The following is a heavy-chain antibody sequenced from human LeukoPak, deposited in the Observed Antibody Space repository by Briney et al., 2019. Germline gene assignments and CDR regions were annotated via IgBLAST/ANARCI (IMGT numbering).Heavy chain of an antibody. D-gene: IGHD2-15*01. J-gene: IGHJ6*02. V-gene: IGHV3-21*01. CDR2: ISTSSSYI. CDR1: GFTFSSYN. CDR3: ARDCGGSCYSGQTYFSYYYYGMDV. Sequence: PGWSLRLSCAASGFTFSSYNMNWVRQAPGKGLEWVSSISTSSSYIYYADSVKGRFTISRDNAKNSLFLQVNSLSAEDTAVYYCARDCGGSCYSGQTYFSYYYYGMDVWGQGTMVTVSS.